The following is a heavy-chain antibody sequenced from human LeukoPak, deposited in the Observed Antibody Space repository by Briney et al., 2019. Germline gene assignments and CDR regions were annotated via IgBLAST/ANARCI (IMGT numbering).Heavy chain of an antibody. CDR2: INPNSGGT. CDR3: ARTDIQWELPVHYSDY. D-gene: IGHD1-26*01. CDR1: GYTFTGYY. Sequence: VASVKVSCKASGYTFTGYYMHWVRQAPGQGLEWMGWINPNSGGTNYAQKFQGRVTMTRDTSISTAYMELSRLRSDDTAVYYCARTDIQWELPVHYSDYWGQGTLVTVSS. J-gene: IGHJ4*02. V-gene: IGHV1-2*02.